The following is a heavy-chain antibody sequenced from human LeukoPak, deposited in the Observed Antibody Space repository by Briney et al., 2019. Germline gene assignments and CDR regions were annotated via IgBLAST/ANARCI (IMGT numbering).Heavy chain of an antibody. CDR3: ASGPVGSYDSSGYDWYFDL. Sequence: ASVKVSCKASGGTFSSYAISWVRQAPGQGLEWMGGIIPIFGTANYAQKFQGRVTITADESTSTAYMELSSLRSEDTAVYYCASGPVGSYDSSGYDWYFDLWGRGTLVTVSS. D-gene: IGHD3-22*01. CDR1: GGTFSSYA. CDR2: IIPIFGTA. V-gene: IGHV1-69*13. J-gene: IGHJ2*01.